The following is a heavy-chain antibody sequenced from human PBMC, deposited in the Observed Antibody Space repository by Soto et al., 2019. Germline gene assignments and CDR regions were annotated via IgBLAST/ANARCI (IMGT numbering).Heavy chain of an antibody. D-gene: IGHD2-21*02. Sequence: EWLALIYWDDDKRYSPSLKSRLTITRDTSKDQVVLTMTNMDPVDTGTYYCAHTRGGGNSAWFDPWGQGTLVTVSS. J-gene: IGHJ5*02. V-gene: IGHV2-5*02. CDR3: AHTRGGGNSAWFDP. CDR2: IYWDDDK.